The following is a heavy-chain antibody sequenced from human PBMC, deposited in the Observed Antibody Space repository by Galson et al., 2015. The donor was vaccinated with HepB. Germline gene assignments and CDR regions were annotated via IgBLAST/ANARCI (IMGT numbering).Heavy chain of an antibody. CDR1: GFTFSSYA. J-gene: IGHJ6*02. CDR3: AKDRRLRDGTESYYYGMDV. V-gene: IGHV3-30*04. D-gene: IGHD2-21*02. CDR2: ISYDGSNK. Sequence: SLRLSCAASGFTFSSYAMHWVRQAPGKGLEWVAVISYDGSNKYYADSVKGRFTISRDNSKNTLYLQMNSLRAEDTAVYYCAKDRRLRDGTESYYYGMDVWGQGTTVTVSS.